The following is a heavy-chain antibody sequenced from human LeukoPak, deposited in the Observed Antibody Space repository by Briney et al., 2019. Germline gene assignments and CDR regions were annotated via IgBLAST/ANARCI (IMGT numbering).Heavy chain of an antibody. CDR3: AWFGEPNYYYYYGMDV. Sequence: GGSLRLSCAASGFTFSSNYMSWVRQAPGKGLEWVSVIYSGGSTYYADSVKGRFTISRDNSKNTLYLQMNSLRAEDTAVYYCAWFGEPNYYYYYGMDVWGQGTTVTVSS. J-gene: IGHJ6*02. D-gene: IGHD3-10*01. CDR2: IYSGGST. V-gene: IGHV3-66*01. CDR1: GFTFSSNY.